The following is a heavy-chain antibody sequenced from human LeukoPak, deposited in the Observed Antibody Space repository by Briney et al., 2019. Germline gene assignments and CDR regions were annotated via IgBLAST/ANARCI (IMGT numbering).Heavy chain of an antibody. CDR2: IYTSGST. Sequence: SETLSLTCTVAGGSISSYYWSWIRQPAGKGLEWIGRIYTSGSTNYNPSLKSRVTMSVDTPKNQFSLKLSSVTAADTAVYYCARDMSSGWSFDYWGQGTLVTVSS. D-gene: IGHD6-19*01. J-gene: IGHJ4*02. CDR3: ARDMSSGWSFDY. V-gene: IGHV4-4*07. CDR1: GGSISSYY.